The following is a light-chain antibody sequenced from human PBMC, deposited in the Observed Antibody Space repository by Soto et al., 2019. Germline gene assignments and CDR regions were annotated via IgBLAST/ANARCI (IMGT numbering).Light chain of an antibody. CDR1: NSDVGGYNY. Sequence: QSVLTQPASVSGSPGQSIAISCTGTNSDVGGYNYVSWYQQHPGKAPKLMIYEVSNRPSGVSNRFSGSKSGNTASLTISGLQADDEADYYCSSYTSSSTPYVFGTGTKLTVL. V-gene: IGLV2-14*01. CDR2: EVS. CDR3: SSYTSSSTPYV. J-gene: IGLJ1*01.